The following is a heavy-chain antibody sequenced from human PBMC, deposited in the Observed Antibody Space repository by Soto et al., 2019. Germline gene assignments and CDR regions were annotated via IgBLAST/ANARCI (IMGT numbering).Heavy chain of an antibody. V-gene: IGHV4-61*01. J-gene: IGHJ4*02. CDR3: ARVVWDYVWGHEGGYFDY. D-gene: IGHD3-16*01. Sequence: SETLSLTCTVSGGSVSSGSYYWSWIRQPPGKGLEWIGYIYYSGSTNYNPSLKSRVTISVDTSKNQFSLKLSSVTAADTAVYYCARVVWDYVWGHEGGYFDYWGQGTLVTVSS. CDR2: IYYSGST. CDR1: GGSVSSGSYY.